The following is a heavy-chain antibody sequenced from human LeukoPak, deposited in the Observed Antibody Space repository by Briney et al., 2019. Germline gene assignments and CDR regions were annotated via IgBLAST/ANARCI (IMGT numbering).Heavy chain of an antibody. D-gene: IGHD5-12*01. J-gene: IGHJ4*02. V-gene: IGHV1-69*05. CDR1: GGTSNTFA. Sequence: ASVKVSCKASGGTSNTFAISWVRQAPGQGLEWMGGIIPFFGSANYAQRFQDRFTITTDESTTTAYMELDSLTSDDTAVYYCARPDFSGFDWGFDFWSQGTLITVSS. CDR3: ARPDFSGFDWGFDF. CDR2: IIPFFGSA.